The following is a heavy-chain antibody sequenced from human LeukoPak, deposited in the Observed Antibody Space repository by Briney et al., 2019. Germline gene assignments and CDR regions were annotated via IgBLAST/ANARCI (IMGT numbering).Heavy chain of an antibody. CDR1: GFIFSNYA. CDR2: ISFDGRNE. D-gene: IGHD3-3*01. Sequence: GGSLRLSCAASGFIFSNYAMHWVRQAPGKGLAWVAVISFDGRNEYYADPGRGRFTISRDNSENTLYLQMNSLTTDDTAVYYCARSVRYDLWSGLDYWGQGTLVTVSS. J-gene: IGHJ4*02. CDR3: ARSVRYDLWSGLDY. V-gene: IGHV3-30*04.